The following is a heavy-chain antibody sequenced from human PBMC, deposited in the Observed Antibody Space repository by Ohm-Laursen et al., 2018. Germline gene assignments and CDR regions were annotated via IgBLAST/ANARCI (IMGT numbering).Heavy chain of an antibody. J-gene: IGHJ2*01. D-gene: IGHD6-19*01. V-gene: IGHV1-2*02. CDR2: INPNSGGT. CDR1: GYTFTGYY. Sequence: ESLMISCKASGYTFTGYYMHWVRQAPGQGLEWMGWINPNSGGTNYAQKFQGRVTMTRDTSISTAYMELSRLRSDDTAVYYCERGSAVAGTYWYFDLWGRGTLVTVSS. CDR3: ERGSAVAGTYWYFDL.